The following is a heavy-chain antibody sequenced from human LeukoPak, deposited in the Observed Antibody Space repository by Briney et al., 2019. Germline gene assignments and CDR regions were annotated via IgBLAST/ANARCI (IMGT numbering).Heavy chain of an antibody. CDR2: IYKCGVFT. CDR3: ATMRGFPNWFGP. CDR1: GFTFSSYA. V-gene: IGHV3-23*05. J-gene: IGHJ5*02. Sequence: PGGGLRLSCAASGFTFSSYAMGWVRPTPGKGLEWVSCIYKCGVFTYYADSVEGLFTISRDNSKNTLYLQMNSLRTEGTALYYCATMRGFPNWFGPWGQGALVIVSS.